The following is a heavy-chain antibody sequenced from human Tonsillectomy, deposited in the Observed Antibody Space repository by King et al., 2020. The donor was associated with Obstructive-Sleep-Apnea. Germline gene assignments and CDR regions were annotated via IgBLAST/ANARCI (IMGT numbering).Heavy chain of an antibody. J-gene: IGHJ4*02. CDR3: ASSGDILTGYYFDY. Sequence: VQLVESGGGLVQPGGSLRLSCAASGFTFSSYSMNWVRQAPGKGLEWVSYIISSSSTIYYADSVKGRFTISRDNAKNSLYLQMNSLRAEDTAVFYCASSGDILTGYYFDYWGQGTLVTVSS. CDR1: GFTFSSYS. D-gene: IGHD3-9*01. CDR2: IISSSSTI. V-gene: IGHV3-48*04.